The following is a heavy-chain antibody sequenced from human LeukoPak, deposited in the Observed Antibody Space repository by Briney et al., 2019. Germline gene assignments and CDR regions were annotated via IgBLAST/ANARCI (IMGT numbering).Heavy chain of an antibody. CDR3: ARGYYSANERGNEH. CDR1: GFTFSDYW. CDR2: IDSDGSTT. J-gene: IGHJ1*01. Sequence: GGSLRLSCAASGFTFSDYWMHWVRQGPGKGLVWVSRIDSDGSTTDYADSVKGRFTISRDNAKNTVYLQLNSLRAEDTAMYYCARGYYSANERGNEHWGQGTLVTVSS. D-gene: IGHD4/OR15-4a*01. V-gene: IGHV3-74*01.